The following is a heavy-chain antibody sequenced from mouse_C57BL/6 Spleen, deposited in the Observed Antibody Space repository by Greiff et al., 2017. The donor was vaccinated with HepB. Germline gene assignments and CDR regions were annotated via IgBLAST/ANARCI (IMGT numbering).Heavy chain of an antibody. CDR3: ARKASWGSSSFDY. V-gene: IGHV1-22*01. CDR2: INPNNGGT. J-gene: IGHJ2*01. D-gene: IGHD1-1*01. Sequence: EVQLQQSGPELVKPGASVKMSCKASGYTFTDYNMHWVKQSHGKSLEWIGYINPNNGGTSYNQKFKGKATLTVNKSSSTAYMELRRLTSEDSAVYYCARKASWGSSSFDYWGQGTTLTVSS. CDR1: GYTFTDYN.